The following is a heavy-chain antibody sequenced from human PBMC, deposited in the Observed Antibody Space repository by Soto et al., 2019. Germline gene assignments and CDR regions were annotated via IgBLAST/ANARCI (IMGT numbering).Heavy chain of an antibody. Sequence: QVQLVQSGAEVKKPGASVKVSCKASGYTFTNYYIHWIRQAPGQGLEWMGIFDPSSDGTDSAQRLQGRVTMTSDTSTGTVFMELSSLTSDDTAVYYCAREQRGVDYGGQGALVAVSS. CDR2: FDPSSDGT. D-gene: IGHD1-1*01. CDR3: AREQRGVDY. J-gene: IGHJ4*02. CDR1: GYTFTNYY. V-gene: IGHV1-46*04.